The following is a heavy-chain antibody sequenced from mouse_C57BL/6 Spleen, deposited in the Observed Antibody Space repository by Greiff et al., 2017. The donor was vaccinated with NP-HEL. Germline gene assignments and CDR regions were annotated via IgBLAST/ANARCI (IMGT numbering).Heavy chain of an antibody. J-gene: IGHJ2*01. CDR1: GYSFTDYN. CDR2: INPNYGTT. D-gene: IGHD2-3*01. CDR3: ARDLFLDGYYYFDY. Sequence: VQLKESGPELVKPGASVKISCKASGYSFTDYNMNWVKQSNGKSLEWIGVINPNYGTTSYNQKFKGKATLTVDQSSSTAYMQLNSLTSEDSAVYYCARDLFLDGYYYFDYWGQGTTLTVSS. V-gene: IGHV1-39*01.